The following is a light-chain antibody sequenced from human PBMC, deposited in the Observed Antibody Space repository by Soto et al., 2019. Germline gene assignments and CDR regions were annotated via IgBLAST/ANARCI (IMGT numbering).Light chain of an antibody. Sequence: QSALTQPASVSGSPGQSITISCTGTSSDIGDYNYVSWYQQHPGKAPKLMIYEVTNRPSGVSNRFSGSKSGNTASLTISGLQAEDEADYYCNSYTSTSTYVFGTGTQVTVL. CDR2: EVT. V-gene: IGLV2-14*01. CDR3: NSYTSTSTYV. CDR1: SSDIGDYNY. J-gene: IGLJ1*01.